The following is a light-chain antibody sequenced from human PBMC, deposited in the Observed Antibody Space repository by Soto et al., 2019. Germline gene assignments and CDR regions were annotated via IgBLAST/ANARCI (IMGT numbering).Light chain of an antibody. Sequence: DIVMTQSPLSLPVTPGEPASISCRSSQSLLHSNGYNYMDWYLQKPGQSPQLLIYLGSNRASGVPDRGSGSGSGTGFTLKISRVEAEDVGIYYCMQALQGPYTFGQGTKLEIK. CDR3: MQALQGPYT. J-gene: IGKJ2*01. V-gene: IGKV2-28*01. CDR2: LGS. CDR1: QSLLHSNGYNY.